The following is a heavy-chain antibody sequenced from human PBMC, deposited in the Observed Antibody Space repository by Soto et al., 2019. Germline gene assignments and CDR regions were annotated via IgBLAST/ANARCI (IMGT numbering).Heavy chain of an antibody. CDR2: ISWNSGSI. Sequence: GGSLRLSCAASGFTFDDYAMHWVRQAPGKGLEWVSGISWNSGSIGYADSVKGRFTISRDNAKNSLYLQMNSLRAEDTALYYCARYDWFDPWGQGTLLTVSS. V-gene: IGHV3-9*01. CDR3: ARYDWFDP. CDR1: GFTFDDYA. D-gene: IGHD1-1*01. J-gene: IGHJ5*02.